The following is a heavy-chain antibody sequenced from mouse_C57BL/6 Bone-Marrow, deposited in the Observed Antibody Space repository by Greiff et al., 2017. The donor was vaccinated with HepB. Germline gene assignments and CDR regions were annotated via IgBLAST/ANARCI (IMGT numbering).Heavy chain of an antibody. J-gene: IGHJ3*01. D-gene: IGHD1-2*01. CDR1: GFTFSSYG. CDR2: ISSGGSYT. Sequence: EVQLVESGGDLVKPGGSLKLSCAASGFTFSSYGMSWVRQTPDKRLEWVATISSGGSYTYYPDSVKGRFTISRDNAKNTLYLQMSSLKSEDTAMYYCARQITTASPPFAYWGQGTLVTVSA. CDR3: ARQITTASPPFAY. V-gene: IGHV5-6*01.